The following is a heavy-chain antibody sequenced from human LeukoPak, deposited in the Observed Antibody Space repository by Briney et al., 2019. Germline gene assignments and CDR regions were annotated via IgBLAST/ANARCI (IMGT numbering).Heavy chain of an antibody. J-gene: IGHJ3*02. CDR1: GDSFTSVTDY. V-gene: IGHV4-39*07. Sequence: SETLSLTCTVSGDSFTSVTDYWAWIRQPPGKGLEWIATGDYSGGTYYNPSLESRVAISADMSKNQISLQLTSVTGADTAVYYCAREDVVVVAATGRAFDIWGQGTMVTVSS. D-gene: IGHD2-15*01. CDR3: AREDVVVVAATGRAFDI. CDR2: GDYSGGT.